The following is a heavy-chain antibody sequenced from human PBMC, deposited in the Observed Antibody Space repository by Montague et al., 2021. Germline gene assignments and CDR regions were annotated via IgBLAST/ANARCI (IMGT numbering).Heavy chain of an antibody. D-gene: IGHD1-1*01. V-gene: IGHV3-30*18. J-gene: IGHJ2*01. CDR1: GFTFSNYG. Sequence: SLRLSCAASGFTFSNYGMSWVRQAPGKGLEWVAATSNDGTFKYYVDSVKGRFTISRDNSMNTLYLQMNSLRPEDTAVYYCAKPIVPTGTWFFDLWGRGILVTVSS. CDR2: TSNDGTFK. CDR3: AKPIVPTGTWFFDL.